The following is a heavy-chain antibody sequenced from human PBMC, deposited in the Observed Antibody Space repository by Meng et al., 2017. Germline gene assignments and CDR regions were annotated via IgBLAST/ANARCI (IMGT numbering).Heavy chain of an antibody. CDR3: AGTERYYYDSSGYYQDY. CDR1: GGSISSYY. CDR2: IYTSGST. V-gene: IGHV4-4*07. D-gene: IGHD3-22*01. J-gene: IGHJ4*02. Sequence: VQGQGSGPGMGKSSETPSLTCTVSGGSISSYYWSWIRQPAGKGLEWIGRIYTSGSTNYNPSLKSRVTMSVDTSKNQFSLKLSSVTAADTAVYYCAGTERYYYDSSGYYQDYWGQGTLVTVSS.